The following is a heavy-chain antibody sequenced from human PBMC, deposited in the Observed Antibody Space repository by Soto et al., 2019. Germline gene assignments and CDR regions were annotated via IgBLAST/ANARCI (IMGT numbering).Heavy chain of an antibody. CDR3: GRGRSGQIVVFY. Sequence: ASVKVSCKASGYTFTGHYIHWVRQAPEQGPEWMGEIGPESGATRYAQKFQGRVTMTRDTSITTVYMELKNLSPDDTAVYYCGRGRSGQIVVFYWGQGTPVTVSS. CDR2: IGPESGAT. CDR1: GYTFTGHY. D-gene: IGHD1-26*01. V-gene: IGHV1-2*02. J-gene: IGHJ4*02.